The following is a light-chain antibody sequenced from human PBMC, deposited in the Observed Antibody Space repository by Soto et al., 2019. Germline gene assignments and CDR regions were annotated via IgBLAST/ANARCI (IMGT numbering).Light chain of an antibody. J-gene: IGKJ5*01. CDR1: QSISSY. V-gene: IGKV1-39*01. Sequence: DIQMTQSPSYLSASVGDRGNSTCRASQSISSYLNWYQQKTGKAPKLLIYVASSLQSGIPSRFSGSGSGTDFTLTISRLEPEDFAVYYCQQYGSSPPITFGQGTRLEIK. CDR2: VAS. CDR3: QQYGSSPPIT.